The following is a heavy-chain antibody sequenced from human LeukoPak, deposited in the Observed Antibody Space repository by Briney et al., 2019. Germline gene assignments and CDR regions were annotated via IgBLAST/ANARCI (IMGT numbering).Heavy chain of an antibody. D-gene: IGHD3-10*01. CDR2: INPNSGGT. J-gene: IGHJ4*02. CDR3: AREPYYYGSGSYYLMDDY. V-gene: IGHV1-2*02. Sequence: ASVKVSCKASGYTFTGYYMHWVRQAPGQGLEWMGWINPNSGGTNYAQKFQGRVTMTRDTSISTAYMELSRLRSDDTAVYYCAREPYYYGSGSYYLMDDYWGQGTLVTVSS. CDR1: GYTFTGYY.